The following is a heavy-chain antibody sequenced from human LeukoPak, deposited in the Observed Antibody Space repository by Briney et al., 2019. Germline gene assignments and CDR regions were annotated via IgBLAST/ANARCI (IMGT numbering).Heavy chain of an antibody. CDR3: ARHARSSSSIDY. D-gene: IGHD6-13*01. CDR1: GGSISSYY. J-gene: IGHJ4*02. V-gene: IGHV4-59*08. CDR2: IYYSGST. Sequence: TSETLSLTCTVSGGSISSYYWSWIRQPPGKGLEWIGYIYYSGSTNYNPSLKSRVTISVDTSKNQFSLKLSSVTAADTAVYYCARHARSSSSIDYWGQGTLVTVSS.